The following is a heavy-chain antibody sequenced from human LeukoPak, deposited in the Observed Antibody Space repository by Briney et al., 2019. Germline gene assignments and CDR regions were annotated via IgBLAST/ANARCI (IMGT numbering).Heavy chain of an antibody. CDR1: GFTFSSYA. D-gene: IGHD5-24*01. J-gene: IGHJ6*02. CDR2: ISYDGSNK. Sequence: GGSLRLSCAASGFTFSSYAMHWVRQAPGKGLEWVAVISYDGSNKYYADSVKGRFTISRDNSKNTLYLQMNSLRAEDTAVYYCARGGEMATILSYYGMDVWGQGTTVTVSS. CDR3: ARGGEMATILSYYGMDV. V-gene: IGHV3-30-3*01.